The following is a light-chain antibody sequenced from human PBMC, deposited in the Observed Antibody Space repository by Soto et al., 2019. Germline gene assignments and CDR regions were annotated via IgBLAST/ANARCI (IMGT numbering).Light chain of an antibody. CDR2: AAS. J-gene: IGKJ4*01. Sequence: EIVFTQSPGTLSLSPGERATLSCRASQCVSSSYLAWYQQKPGQAPRLLIYAASSRGTGMPDSFSGSGSGTDVTVNISRLETEDFAVYYCQQYGSSPLTFGGGTKVDIK. CDR3: QQYGSSPLT. V-gene: IGKV3-20*01. CDR1: QCVSSSY.